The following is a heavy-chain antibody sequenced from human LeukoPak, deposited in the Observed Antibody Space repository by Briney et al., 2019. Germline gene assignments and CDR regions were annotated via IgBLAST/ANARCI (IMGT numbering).Heavy chain of an antibody. J-gene: IGHJ5*02. CDR3: ARGTPGWTGWFDP. V-gene: IGHV1-8*01. CDR1: GYTFTSYD. D-gene: IGHD6-19*01. CDR2: MNPNSGNT. Sequence: ASVKVSCKASGYTFTSYDINWVRQATGQGLEWIGWMNPNSGNTGYAQKFQGRVTMTRNTSISTAYMELSSLRSEDTAVRYCARGTPGWTGWFDPWGQGTLVTVSS.